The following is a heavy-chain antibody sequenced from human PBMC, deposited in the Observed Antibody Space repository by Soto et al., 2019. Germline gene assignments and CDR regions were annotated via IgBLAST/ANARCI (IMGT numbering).Heavy chain of an antibody. CDR1: GGSISSSTYY. J-gene: IGHJ4*01. Sequence: SETLSLTCTVSGGSISSSTYYWGWIRQPPGKGLEWIASIYYSGRTHYNPSLESRVTISVDTSKNQFSLRLSSVTAADRAVYNCSLLYCCGYHGDLYYFRGQGTLVTGSS. V-gene: IGHV4-39*01. CDR3: SLLYCCGYHGDLYYF. CDR2: IYYSGRT. D-gene: IGHD6-25*01.